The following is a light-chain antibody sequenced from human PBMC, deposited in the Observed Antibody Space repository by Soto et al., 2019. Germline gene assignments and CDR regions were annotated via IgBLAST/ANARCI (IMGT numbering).Light chain of an antibody. CDR1: QRGGNY. CDR3: QQCGKWPLT. CDR2: GAS. J-gene: IGKJ2*01. Sequence: EIVMTQAPATLSMSPGEGATLSCRASQRGGNYLACDQQKPGQAPLRLIFGASTRATGIPTRFSGSGSGTELTLTLCSMQSEDWAVSYCQQCGKWPLTFGQGKKLEIK. V-gene: IGKV3-15*01.